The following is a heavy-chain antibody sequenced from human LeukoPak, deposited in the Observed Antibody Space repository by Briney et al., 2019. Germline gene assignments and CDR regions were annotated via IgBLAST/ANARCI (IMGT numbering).Heavy chain of an antibody. CDR2: IRQDGSEK. D-gene: IGHD3-16*01. Sequence: GGSLRLSCAGSGFSFGGYWMSWVRQAPGKGLEWVANIRQDGSEKNYVDSVKGRFTISRDNAKNSLFLEMSSLRADDTAVYFCARDVEGGTFDIWGQGTTVTVSS. J-gene: IGHJ3*02. V-gene: IGHV3-7*03. CDR1: GFSFGGYW. CDR3: ARDVEGGTFDI.